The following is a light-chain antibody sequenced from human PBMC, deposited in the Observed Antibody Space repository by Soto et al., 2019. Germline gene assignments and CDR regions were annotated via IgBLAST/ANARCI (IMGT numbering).Light chain of an antibody. CDR2: DAS. Sequence: DIQMTQSPSSLSASVGDRVTITCQASQDISNYLTWYQQKPGNAPKLLIYDASNLETGVPSRFSGGGSATYFTFTISSLQPEDIATYYCQQYDNLPRTFGGGTKVGIK. CDR1: QDISNY. J-gene: IGKJ4*01. V-gene: IGKV1-33*01. CDR3: QQYDNLPRT.